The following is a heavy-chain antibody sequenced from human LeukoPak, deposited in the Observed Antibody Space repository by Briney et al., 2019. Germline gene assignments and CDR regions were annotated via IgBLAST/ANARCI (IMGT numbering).Heavy chain of an antibody. Sequence: GGSLRLSCAASGFTFSYYGFHWVRQAPGKGLEWVAFIRYDGNDKYYAASVKGRFTISRDTSRNTLYLQMNSLRLEDTAVYYCAKDLMRDRWFGESWGQGTLVTVSS. J-gene: IGHJ5*02. CDR3: AKDLMRDRWFGES. CDR1: GFTFSYYG. CDR2: IRYDGNDK. V-gene: IGHV3-30*02. D-gene: IGHD3-10*01.